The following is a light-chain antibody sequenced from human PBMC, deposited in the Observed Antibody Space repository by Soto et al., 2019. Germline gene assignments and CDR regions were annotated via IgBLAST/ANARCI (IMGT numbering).Light chain of an antibody. CDR2: SAS. CDR3: QQANSFPLT. CDR1: QGISRW. Sequence: DIQMTQLPSSMSASVGDRVTITCRASQGISRWLAWYHQKPGKAPNLLIYSASTLHSGVPSRFSGSGSGTDFTLTISSLQPEDFGTYYCQQANSFPLTFGPGTKMDMK. V-gene: IGKV1-12*01. J-gene: IGKJ3*01.